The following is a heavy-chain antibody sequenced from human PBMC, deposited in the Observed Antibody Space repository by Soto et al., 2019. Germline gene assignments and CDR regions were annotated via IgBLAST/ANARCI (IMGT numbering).Heavy chain of an antibody. D-gene: IGHD2-2*01. CDR3: AKAIGIVVVPAAHLLFGYYYGMDV. CDR2: IYYSGST. Sequence: SETLSLTCTVSGGSISSYYWSWIRQPPGKGLEWIGYIYYSGSTNYNPSLKSRVTISVDTSKNQFSLKLSSVTAADTAVYYCAKAIGIVVVPAAHLLFGYYYGMDVWGQGTTVTVSS. J-gene: IGHJ6*02. CDR1: GGSISSYY. V-gene: IGHV4-59*01.